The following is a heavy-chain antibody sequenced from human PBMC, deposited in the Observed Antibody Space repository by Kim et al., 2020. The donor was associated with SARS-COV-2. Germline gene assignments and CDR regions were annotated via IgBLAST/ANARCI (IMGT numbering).Heavy chain of an antibody. J-gene: IGHJ6*02. CDR3: ARDLGARLRPTLYYGMDV. V-gene: IGHV3-21*01. D-gene: IGHD6-25*01. CDR1: GFTFSSYS. Sequence: GGSLRLSCAASGFTFSSYSMNWVRQAPGKGLEWVSSISSSSSYIYYADSVKGRFTISRDNAKNSLYMQMNSLRAEDTAVYYCARDLGARLRPTLYYGMDVWGQGTTVTVSS. CDR2: ISSSSSYI.